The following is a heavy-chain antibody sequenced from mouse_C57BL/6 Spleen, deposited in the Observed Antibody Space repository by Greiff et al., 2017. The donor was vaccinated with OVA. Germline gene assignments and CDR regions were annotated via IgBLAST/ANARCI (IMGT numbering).Heavy chain of an antibody. D-gene: IGHD2-12*01. Sequence: VQLQQSGPVLVKPGASVKMSCKASGYTFTDYYMNWVKQSHGKSLEWIGVINPYNGGTSYNQKFKGKATLTVDKSSSTAYMELNSLTSEDSAVYYCARTLYDGVFAYWGQGTLVTVSA. J-gene: IGHJ3*01. V-gene: IGHV1-19*01. CDR3: ARTLYDGVFAY. CDR1: GYTFTDYY. CDR2: INPYNGGT.